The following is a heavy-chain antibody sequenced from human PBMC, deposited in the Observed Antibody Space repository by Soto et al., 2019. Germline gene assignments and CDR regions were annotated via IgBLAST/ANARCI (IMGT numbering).Heavy chain of an antibody. V-gene: IGHV4-59*01. CDR1: GDSITGSY. Sequence: SETLSLTCTVSGDSITGSYWSWIRQPPGKTLEWIGYIYHSWTTTYNPSLKSRVSISVDTSKNQFSLRLTSVIAADTAVYYCARDMPYAAGSLAGCDYWGQGILVTVSS. D-gene: IGHD1-26*01. J-gene: IGHJ4*02. CDR2: IYHSWTT. CDR3: ARDMPYAAGSLAGCDY.